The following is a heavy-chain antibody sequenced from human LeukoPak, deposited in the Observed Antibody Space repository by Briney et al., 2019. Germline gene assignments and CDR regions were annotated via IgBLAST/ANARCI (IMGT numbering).Heavy chain of an antibody. CDR3: AKDLGRGYSYGNFDY. Sequence: GGSLRLSLSASGVPRNSNYMSWVRQAPGEGVEWVSVIYSGGSTYYADSVKGRFTISRDNAKNSLYLQMNSLRAEDTAVYYCAKDLGRGYSYGNFDYWGQGTLVTVSS. D-gene: IGHD5-18*01. CDR2: IYSGGST. CDR1: GVPRNSNY. J-gene: IGHJ4*02. V-gene: IGHV3-53*05.